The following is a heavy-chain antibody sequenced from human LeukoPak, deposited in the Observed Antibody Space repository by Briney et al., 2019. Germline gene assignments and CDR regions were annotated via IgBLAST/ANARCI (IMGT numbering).Heavy chain of an antibody. CDR2: INPNSGGR. J-gene: IGHJ4*02. Sequence: GASXKVSCKASGYTFTCYYMHWVRQAPGQGHEWMGWINPNSGGRNYAQKFQGRGTITRDTSNSTDNMELSRLRSDDTAVYYCARESLWFGELQFPFDYWGQGTLVTVSS. CDR1: GYTFTCYY. D-gene: IGHD3-10*01. V-gene: IGHV1-2*02. CDR3: ARESLWFGELQFPFDY.